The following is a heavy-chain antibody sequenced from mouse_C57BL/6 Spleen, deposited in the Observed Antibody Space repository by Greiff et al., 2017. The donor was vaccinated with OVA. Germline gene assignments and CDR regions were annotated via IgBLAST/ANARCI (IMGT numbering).Heavy chain of an antibody. Sequence: QVQLQQPGAELVKPGASVKLSCKASGYTFTSYWMHWVKQRPGRGLEWIGRIDPNRGGTKYNEKFKSKATLTVDKPSSTAYMQLSSLTSEDSAVYYCARVYYGSSYPSDFDVWGTGTTVTVSS. CDR2: IDPNRGGT. CDR3: ARVYYGSSYPSDFDV. CDR1: GYTFTSYW. V-gene: IGHV1-72*01. D-gene: IGHD1-1*01. J-gene: IGHJ1*03.